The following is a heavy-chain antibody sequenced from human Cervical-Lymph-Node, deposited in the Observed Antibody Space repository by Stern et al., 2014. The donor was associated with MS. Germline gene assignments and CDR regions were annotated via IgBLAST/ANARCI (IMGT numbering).Heavy chain of an antibody. CDR3: AKLGINSPVQY. CDR1: GYSFTSHW. CDR2: IYPGDSAT. V-gene: IGHV5-51*01. J-gene: IGHJ4*02. D-gene: IGHD1-26*01. Sequence: EVQLVQSGAEVKKPGESLKLSCTGSGYSFTSHWIGWVRQTPGKGLEWMGGIYPGDSATRYSPSLPGPVTLSAATSLTTPSHPWGRLKASDAGFYYWAKLGINSPVQYWGQGTLVTVSS.